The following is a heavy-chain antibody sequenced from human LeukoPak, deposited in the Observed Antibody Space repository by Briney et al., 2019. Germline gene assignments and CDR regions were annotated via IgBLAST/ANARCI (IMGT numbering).Heavy chain of an antibody. CDR2: IYYRGNT. D-gene: IGHD1-1*01. Sequence: SESLSLTCTASGGSISSGSFYWGWIRQPPGKGLEWIGSIYYRGNTYYNPSLKSRVTLSVDTSSNQFSLNLNSVTAADTAVYYCARLGLGATTGTDYWGQGTLVTVSS. J-gene: IGHJ4*02. CDR3: ARLGLGATTGTDY. CDR1: GGSISSGSFY. V-gene: IGHV4-39*01.